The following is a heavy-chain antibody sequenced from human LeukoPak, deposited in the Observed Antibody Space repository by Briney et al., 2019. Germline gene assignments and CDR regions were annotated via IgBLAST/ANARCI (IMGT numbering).Heavy chain of an antibody. CDR2: FHTRGST. CDR1: GGSISSSTYY. Sequence: SETLSFTCTVSGGSISSSTYYWSWIRQPAGKGLEWIGRFHTRGSTNYNPSLKSRVIISVDTSKNQFSLKLNSVTAADTAVYYCARVDGSCSGGSCPSGNWFDPWGQGTLVTVSS. J-gene: IGHJ5*02. CDR3: ARVDGSCSGGSCPSGNWFDP. D-gene: IGHD2-15*01. V-gene: IGHV4-61*02.